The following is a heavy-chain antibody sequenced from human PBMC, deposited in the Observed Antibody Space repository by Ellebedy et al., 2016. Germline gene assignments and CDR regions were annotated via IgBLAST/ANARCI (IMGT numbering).Heavy chain of an antibody. J-gene: IGHJ4*02. Sequence: SETLSLTCTASGGSISSGNYYWSWIRQPPGKGLEWIGYVFYSGSTYYKSSLRGRVTISVDTSKNQFSLKLNSVTAADTAVYYCARSYYYGSGTANFDYWGQGTLVTVSS. D-gene: IGHD3-10*01. CDR3: ARSYYYGSGTANFDY. V-gene: IGHV4-30-4*01. CDR2: VFYSGST. CDR1: GGSISSGNYY.